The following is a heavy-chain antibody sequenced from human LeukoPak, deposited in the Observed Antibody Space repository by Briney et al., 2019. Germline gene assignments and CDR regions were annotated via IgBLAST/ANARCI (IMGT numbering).Heavy chain of an antibody. D-gene: IGHD1/OR15-1a*01. Sequence: PSETLSLTCTVSGGSISNYYWSWIRQPPGKGPEWIGYIYFDGSTNYNPSLKSRLTISLDTSKNHISLKLSSVTAADTALYYCARAGNDWNTGYYFGYWGQGTLVTVSS. V-gene: IGHV4-59*01. CDR3: ARAGNDWNTGYYFGY. CDR2: IYFDGST. CDR1: GGSISNYY. J-gene: IGHJ4*02.